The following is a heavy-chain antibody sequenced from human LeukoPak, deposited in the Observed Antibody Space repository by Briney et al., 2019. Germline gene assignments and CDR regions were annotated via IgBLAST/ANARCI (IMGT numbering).Heavy chain of an antibody. CDR3: ARGTYSSSLESYYFDY. CDR1: GFTFSSYS. D-gene: IGHD6-6*01. J-gene: IGHJ4*02. V-gene: IGHV3-21*01. CDR2: ISSSSSYI. Sequence: GGSLRLSCAASGFTFSSYSMNWVRQAPGKGLEWVSSISSSSSYIYYADSVKGRFTISRDNAKNSLYLQMSSLRAEDTAVYYCARGTYSSSLESYYFDYWGQGTLVTVSS.